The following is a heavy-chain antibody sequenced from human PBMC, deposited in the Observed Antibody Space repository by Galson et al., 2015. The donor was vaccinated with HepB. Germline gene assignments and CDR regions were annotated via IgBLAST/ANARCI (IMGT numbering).Heavy chain of an antibody. CDR3: AKLMYSSSWYRLFYY. V-gene: IGHV3-23*01. CDR1: GFTFSSYA. Sequence: SLRLSCAASGFTFSSYAMSWVRQAPGKGLEWVSAISGSGGSTYYADSVKGRFTISRDNSKNTLYLQMNSLRAEDTAVYYCAKLMYSSSWYRLFYYWGQGTLVTVSS. CDR2: ISGSGGST. J-gene: IGHJ4*02. D-gene: IGHD6-13*01.